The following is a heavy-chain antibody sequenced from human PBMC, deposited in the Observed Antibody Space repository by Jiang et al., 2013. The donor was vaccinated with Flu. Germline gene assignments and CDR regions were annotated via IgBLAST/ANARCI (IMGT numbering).Heavy chain of an antibody. CDR3: ARECPNSSAGALQGMDV. CDR2: INPNSGGT. CDR1: GYTFTGYY. V-gene: IGHV1-2*04. Sequence: GAEVKKPGASVKVSCKASGYTFTGYYMHWVRQAPGQGLEWMGWINPNSGGTNYAQKFQGWVTMTRDTSISTAYMELSRLRSDDTAVYYCARECPNSSAGALQGMDVWGQGTTVTVSS. J-gene: IGHJ6*02. D-gene: IGHD6-19*01.